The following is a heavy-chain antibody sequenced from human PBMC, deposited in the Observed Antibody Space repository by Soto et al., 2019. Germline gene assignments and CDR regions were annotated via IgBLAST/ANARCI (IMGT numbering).Heavy chain of an antibody. J-gene: IGHJ6*02. V-gene: IGHV5-51*01. CDR1: GNSFTNNW. CDR2: IYPGDSDT. CDR3: ARWEGGSYFGHYGMDV. Sequence: GESLKISCKVSGNSFTNNWIGWVRQMPGKGLEWMGIIYPGDSDTRYSPSFQGQVTISADKSISTAYLQWSSLKASDTAMYYCARWEGGSYFGHYGMDVWGQGTTVTVSS. D-gene: IGHD1-26*01.